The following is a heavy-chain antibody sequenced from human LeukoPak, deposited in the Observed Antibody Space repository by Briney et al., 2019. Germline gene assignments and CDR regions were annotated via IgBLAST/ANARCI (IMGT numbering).Heavy chain of an antibody. J-gene: IGHJ4*02. CDR2: ISSIGSYT. D-gene: IGHD6-13*01. CDR1: GFTFRDHY. V-gene: IGHV3-11*03. Sequence: GGSLRLSCAASGFTFRDHYMSWIRQAPGHGLEWVSYISSIGSYTNYADSVKGRFTVSRDNAKNSLYLQMNSLRVEDTAVYYCASPAAGTNFDYWGQGTLVTVSS. CDR3: ASPAAGTNFDY.